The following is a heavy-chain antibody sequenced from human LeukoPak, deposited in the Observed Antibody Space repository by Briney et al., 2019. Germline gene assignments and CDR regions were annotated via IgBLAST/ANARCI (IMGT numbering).Heavy chain of an antibody. V-gene: IGHV3-7*01. CDR3: ARDLYRIVVVPHYFDY. D-gene: IGHD3-22*01. Sequence: GGSLRLSCGGTGFSFGIYWMSWVRQAPGKGLEWVANINEDGSEKYYVDSVKGRFTISRDNGKNALYLQMNSLRAEDTAVYYCARDLYRIVVVPHYFDYWGQGTLVTVSS. J-gene: IGHJ4*02. CDR2: INEDGSEK. CDR1: GFSFGIYW.